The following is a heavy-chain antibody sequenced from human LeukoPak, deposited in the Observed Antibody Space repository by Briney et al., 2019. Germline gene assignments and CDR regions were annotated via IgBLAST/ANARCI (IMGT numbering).Heavy chain of an antibody. CDR2: IYYSGST. J-gene: IGHJ4*02. CDR3: ARGVPEYYDFWSGYFYYFDY. D-gene: IGHD3-3*01. Sequence: SETLSLTCTVSGGSVSSYYWSWIRQPPGKGLEWIGYIYYSGSTNYNPSLKSRVTISVDTSKNQFSLKLTSVTAADTAVYYCARGVPEYYDFWSGYFYYFDYWGQGTLVTVSS. CDR1: GGSVSSYY. V-gene: IGHV4-59*02.